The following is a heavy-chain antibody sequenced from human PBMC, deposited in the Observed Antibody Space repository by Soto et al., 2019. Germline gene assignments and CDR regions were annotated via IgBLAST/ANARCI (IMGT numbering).Heavy chain of an antibody. CDR2: VKDGGHT. J-gene: IGHJ4*02. CDR1: GGSLSGYY. CDR3: ARGRGYFGLFDY. Sequence: SETLSLTCAVTGGSLSGYYWSWIRQPPGKGLEWIGEVKDGGHTNYSPSLKSRVTISLDTPKKQFSLKLSSVTAPDTAVYYCARGRGYFGLFDYWGQGTLVTVSS. D-gene: IGHD3-22*01. V-gene: IGHV4-34*01.